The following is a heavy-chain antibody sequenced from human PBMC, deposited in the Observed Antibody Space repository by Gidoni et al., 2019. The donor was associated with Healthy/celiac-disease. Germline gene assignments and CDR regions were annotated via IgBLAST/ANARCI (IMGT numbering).Heavy chain of an antibody. D-gene: IGHD3-22*01. V-gene: IGHV3-23*01. J-gene: IGHJ4*02. CDR2: ISGSGGST. Sequence: EVQLLESGGGVVQPGGSLRLSCAASGFTFSSYAMSWVRQAPGKGLEWVSAISGSGGSTYYADSVKGRFTISRDNSKNTLYLQMNSLRAEDTAVYYCAKSRRVEVTMIVVVPLDYWGQGTLVTVSS. CDR1: GFTFSSYA. CDR3: AKSRRVEVTMIVVVPLDY.